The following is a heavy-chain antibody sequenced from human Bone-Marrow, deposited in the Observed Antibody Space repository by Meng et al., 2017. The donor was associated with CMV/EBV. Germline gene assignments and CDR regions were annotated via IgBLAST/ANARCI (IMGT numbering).Heavy chain of an antibody. V-gene: IGHV3-48*03. CDR2: ISSSGSSI. CDR3: SSPPTYYYNSSGYYHRGY. J-gene: IGHJ4*02. D-gene: IGHD3-22*01. Sequence: GGSLRLSCAASGFTFSSYEMNWVRQAPGKGLEWVSYISSSGSSIYYADSVKGRFTVSRDNVKNSLYLQMSSLRAEDTAVYYCSSPPTYYYNSSGYYHRGYWGQGTRVTCSS. CDR1: GFTFSSYE.